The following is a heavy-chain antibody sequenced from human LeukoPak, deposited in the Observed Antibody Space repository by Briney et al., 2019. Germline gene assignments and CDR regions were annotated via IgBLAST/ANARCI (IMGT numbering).Heavy chain of an antibody. D-gene: IGHD6-13*01. J-gene: IGHJ4*02. V-gene: IGHV3-30-3*01. CDR3: ARVAAPRSNDY. Sequence: GRSLRLSCAASGFALSVYTLHWVRQAPGKGVECVAIASYDGGNKYYADSVKGRFTISRDNSKNTLYLRMNSLKTEVTAVYYCARVAAPRSNDYWGQGTLVTVSS. CDR1: GFALSVYT. CDR2: ASYDGGNK.